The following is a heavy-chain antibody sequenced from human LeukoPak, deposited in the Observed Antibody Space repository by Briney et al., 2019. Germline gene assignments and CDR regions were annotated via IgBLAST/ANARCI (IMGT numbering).Heavy chain of an antibody. D-gene: IGHD2-2*01. CDR3: ARDRSGADIVVVPAARGAFDI. Sequence: SETLSLTCTVSGGSLSSYYRSCIRQPPGKGLEWIWYIYYSGSTNYNPSLKSRVTISVDTSKNQFSLKLSSVTAADTAVYYCARDRSGADIVVVPAARGAFDIWGQGTMVTVSS. J-gene: IGHJ3*02. CDR2: IYYSGST. CDR1: GGSLSSYY. V-gene: IGHV4-59*01.